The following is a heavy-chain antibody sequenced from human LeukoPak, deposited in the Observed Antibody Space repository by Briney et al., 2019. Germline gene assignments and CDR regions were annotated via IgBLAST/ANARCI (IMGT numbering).Heavy chain of an antibody. CDR3: AGGVNTDHFDY. CDR1: GGSISSYY. CDR2: IYYSGST. J-gene: IGHJ4*02. Sequence: SETLCLTCTVSGGSISSYYRSWIRQPPGKGLEWIGFIYYSGSTNYSPSLKSRVTISLDTSKNQFSLKLSSVTAADTAVYYCAGGVNTDHFDYCGQGTLVTVSS. D-gene: IGHD5-18*01. V-gene: IGHV4-59*01.